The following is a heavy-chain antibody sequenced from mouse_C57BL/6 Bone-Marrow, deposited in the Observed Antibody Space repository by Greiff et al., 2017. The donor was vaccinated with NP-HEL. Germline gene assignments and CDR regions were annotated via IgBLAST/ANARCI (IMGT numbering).Heavy chain of an antibody. Sequence: QVQLKESGPELVKPGASVKLSCKASGYTFTSYDINWVKQRPGQGLEWIGWIYPRYGSTKYNEKFKGKATLTVDTSSSTAYMELHSLTSEDSAVYFCARKWLLRGNFDYWGQGTTLTVSS. V-gene: IGHV1-85*01. J-gene: IGHJ2*01. D-gene: IGHD2-3*01. CDR2: IYPRYGST. CDR1: GYTFTSYD. CDR3: ARKWLLRGNFDY.